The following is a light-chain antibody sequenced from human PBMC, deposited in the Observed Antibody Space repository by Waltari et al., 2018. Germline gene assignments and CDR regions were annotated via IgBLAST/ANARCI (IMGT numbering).Light chain of an antibody. CDR2: DAT. CDR3: QQYDNLAS. J-gene: IGKJ4*01. CDR1: QAISNH. Sequence: DIQMTQSPSSLSASVGDRVPITCQASQAISNHLNWYQHKPGKAPELLIFDATNLETGVPSRFRGSGSGTDFTLTIPSLQPEDFATYYCQQYDNLASFGGETKVEIK. V-gene: IGKV1-33*01.